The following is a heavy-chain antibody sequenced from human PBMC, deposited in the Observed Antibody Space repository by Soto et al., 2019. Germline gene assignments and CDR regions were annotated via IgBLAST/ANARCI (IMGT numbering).Heavy chain of an antibody. J-gene: IGHJ6*02. CDR2: IRSEKHGGTT. D-gene: IGHD3-10*02. CDR1: GFTFSDPW. V-gene: IGHV3-15*07. CDR3: TAGLFSNTRGMDV. Sequence: EVQLVESGGGLAEPGGSLRLSCVGSGFTFSDPWMNWIRQAPGKGLEWVGLIRSEKHGGTTEYAAPVKGRVAISRDDSKNTLYLQMNSLRIEDTAMYYCTAGLFSNTRGMDVWGLGTTVAVSS.